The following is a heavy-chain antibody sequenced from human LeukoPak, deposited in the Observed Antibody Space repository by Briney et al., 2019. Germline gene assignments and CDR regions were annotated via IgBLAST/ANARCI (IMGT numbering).Heavy chain of an antibody. CDR3: ARGHLSYYYDSSGPGFDY. D-gene: IGHD3-22*01. J-gene: IGHJ4*02. V-gene: IGHV4-34*01. CDR1: GGSFSGYY. Sequence: SETLSLTCAVYGGSFSGYYWSWIRQPPGKGLEWIGEINHSGSTNYNPSLKSRVTISVDTSKNQISLKLSSVTAADTAVYYCARGHLSYYYDSSGPGFDYWGQGTLVTVSS. CDR2: INHSGST.